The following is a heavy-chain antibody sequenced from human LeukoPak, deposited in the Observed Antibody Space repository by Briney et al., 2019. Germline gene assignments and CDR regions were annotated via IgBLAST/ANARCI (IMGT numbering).Heavy chain of an antibody. J-gene: IGHJ4*02. V-gene: IGHV3-13*01. Sequence: GESLTLSCPASGFTFSSYDMHWVRQATGKGLEWVSSIGTAGDTYYPGSVKGRFTISRENAKNSLYLQINTLRAANTPVYYCPRFRLSGGFDYWGQGTLVTVSS. D-gene: IGHD3-16*01. CDR1: GFTFSSYD. CDR3: PRFRLSGGFDY. CDR2: IGTAGDT.